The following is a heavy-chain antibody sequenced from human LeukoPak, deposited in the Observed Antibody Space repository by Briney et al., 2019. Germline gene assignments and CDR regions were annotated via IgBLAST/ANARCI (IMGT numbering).Heavy chain of an antibody. CDR2: ISSSSSTI. CDR3: ARVPRTFHSGSYYYMDV. J-gene: IGHJ6*03. CDR1: GFTFSSYS. D-gene: IGHD1-26*01. Sequence: PGGSLRLSCAASGFTFSSYSMNWVRQAPGKGLEWVSYISSSSSTIYYADSVKGRFTISRGNAKNSLYLQMNSLRDEDTAVYYCARVPRTFHSGSYYYMDVWGKGTTVTVSS. V-gene: IGHV3-48*02.